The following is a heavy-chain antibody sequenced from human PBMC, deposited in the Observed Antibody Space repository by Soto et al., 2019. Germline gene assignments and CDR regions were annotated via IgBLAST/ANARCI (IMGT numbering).Heavy chain of an antibody. Sequence: GSLRLSCAVSGFTFNSYSMNWVRQAPGKGLEWVSSISSFSNYMYYTDSVKGRFTISRDNARNSLYLQMNSLRAEDTAVYYCAKSWGVGVNYYYYGMDVWGQGTTVTVSS. V-gene: IGHV3-21*01. CDR1: GFTFNSYS. CDR3: AKSWGVGVNYYYYGMDV. CDR2: ISSFSNYM. D-gene: IGHD1-26*01. J-gene: IGHJ6*02.